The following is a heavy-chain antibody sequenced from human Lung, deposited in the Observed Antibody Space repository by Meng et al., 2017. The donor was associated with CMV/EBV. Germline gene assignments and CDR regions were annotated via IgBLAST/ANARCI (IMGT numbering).Heavy chain of an antibody. CDR3: ARPVPAYDFWSGYYPYYYYYGMDV. J-gene: IGHJ6*02. CDR1: GFTFSSYW. Sequence: GGSXRLXCAASGFTFSSYWMSWVRQAPGKGLEWVANIKQDGSEKYYVDSVKGRFTISRDNAKNSLYLQMNSLRAEDTAVYYCARPVPAYDFWSGYYPYYYYYGMDVWGQGTTVTVSS. V-gene: IGHV3-7*01. D-gene: IGHD3-3*01. CDR2: IKQDGSEK.